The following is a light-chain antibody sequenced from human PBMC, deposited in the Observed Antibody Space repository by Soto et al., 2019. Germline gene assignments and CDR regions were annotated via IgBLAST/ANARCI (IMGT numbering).Light chain of an antibody. CDR3: QERSKWPSIP. CDR2: DAS. J-gene: IGKJ5*01. V-gene: IGKV3-11*01. CDR1: QSISSN. Sequence: EIVLTHSPVTLSLSPLERAIFSFXXSQSISSNLVWYQQKPGQAPRLVIYDASHRATGTPARFSGSGSGTDFTLTISNLEFEDFAVYYCQERSKWPSIPFGQGTLLAV.